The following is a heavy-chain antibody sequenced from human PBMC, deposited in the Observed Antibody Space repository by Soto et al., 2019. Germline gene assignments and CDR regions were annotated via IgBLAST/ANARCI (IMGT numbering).Heavy chain of an antibody. J-gene: IGHJ4*02. CDR1: GGSISSGGYS. V-gene: IGHV4-61*08. CDR2: IYYSGST. D-gene: IGHD5-18*01. CDR3: ARRYGYSFDY. Sequence: PSETLSLTCAVSGGSISSGGYSWSWIRQPPGKGLEWIGYIYYSGSTNYNPSLKSRVTISVDTSKNQLSLKLSSVTAADTAVYYCARRYGYSFDYWGQGTLVTVSS.